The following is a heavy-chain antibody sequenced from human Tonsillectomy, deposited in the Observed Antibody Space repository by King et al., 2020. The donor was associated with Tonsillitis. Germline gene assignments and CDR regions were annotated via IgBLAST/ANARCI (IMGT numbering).Heavy chain of an antibody. V-gene: IGHV1-69*04. CDR2: IIPLVGMA. CDR1: GGTFSSYV. Sequence: AQLVQSGAEVKKPGSSVNVSCKASGGTFSSYVFSWVRQAPGQGLDWMGRIIPLVGMADYAQKFQGRVTITADKSTSTAYMELSSLRSEDTAVYYCARETYGAALDYWGQGTLVTVSS. D-gene: IGHD4-17*01. J-gene: IGHJ4*02. CDR3: ARETYGAALDY.